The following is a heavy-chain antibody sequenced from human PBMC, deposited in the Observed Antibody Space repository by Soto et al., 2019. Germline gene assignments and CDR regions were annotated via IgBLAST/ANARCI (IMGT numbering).Heavy chain of an antibody. D-gene: IGHD3-10*01. Sequence: QVRLQQWGAGLVRPSETLSLTCAVYGGSFTNYCCIWIRQPRGKVLEWIGEVCPGGRTNYSPTLKREVRIAVEGSKNQFSLRLTYVTVAETAVYYCARGDYGQYDAYTRFDPWGQGILVIVAS. J-gene: IGHJ5*02. CDR1: GGSFTNYC. CDR2: VCPGGRT. CDR3: ARGDYGQYDAYTRFDP. V-gene: IGHV4-34*02.